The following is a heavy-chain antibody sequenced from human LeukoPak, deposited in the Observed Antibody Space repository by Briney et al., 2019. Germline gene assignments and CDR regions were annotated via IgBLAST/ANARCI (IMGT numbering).Heavy chain of an antibody. D-gene: IGHD3-10*01. CDR1: GGSLSSYY. V-gene: IGHV4-4*07. CDR3: ARGDGSTMIRGVGRYGWLDP. CDR2: IFTTGST. J-gene: IGHJ5*02. Sequence: SETLSLTCSVSGGSLSSYYRTWIRQPAGKGLEWIGRIFTTGSTNYNPSLMSRVTMAVGTSKGQFSLKMRSVTAADTAVYYCARGDGSTMIRGVGRYGWLDPWGQGTLVTVSS.